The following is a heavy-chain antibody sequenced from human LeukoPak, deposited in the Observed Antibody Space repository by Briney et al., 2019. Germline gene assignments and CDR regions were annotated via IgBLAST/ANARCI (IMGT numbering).Heavy chain of an antibody. J-gene: IGHJ5*01. V-gene: IGHV6-1*01. CDR1: GDSVSSNTAA. CDR2: TYYRSKWTY. Sequence: SQTLSLTCAISGDSVSSNTAAWYWIRQSPSRGLEWLGRTYYRSKWTYEYAESVRSRITINVEPAKNQFSLHLNSVTPEETAVYYCARDPSDDQGFDCWGQGTLVTVSS. D-gene: IGHD3-3*01. CDR3: ARDPSDDQGFDC.